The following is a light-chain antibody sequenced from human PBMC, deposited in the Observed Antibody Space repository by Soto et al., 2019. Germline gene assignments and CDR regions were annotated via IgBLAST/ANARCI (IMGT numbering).Light chain of an antibody. Sequence: QSALTQPASVSGSPGQSITISCTGTSSDVGDYNFVSWYQQHPGKAPKLMIYEVSNRPSGVSNHFSGSKSGNTASLTISGLQAEDEADYYCSSYTSSSTYVFGTGTKLTVL. CDR1: SSDVGDYNF. V-gene: IGLV2-14*01. CDR3: SSYTSSSTYV. CDR2: EVS. J-gene: IGLJ1*01.